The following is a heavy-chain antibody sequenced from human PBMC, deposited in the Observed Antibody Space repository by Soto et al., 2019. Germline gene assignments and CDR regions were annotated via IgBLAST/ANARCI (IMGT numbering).Heavy chain of an antibody. CDR1: GGSISSGGYY. J-gene: IGHJ5*02. D-gene: IGHD2-15*01. CDR2: IYYSGST. V-gene: IGHV4-31*03. Sequence: QVQLQESGPGLVKPSQTLSLTCTVSGGSISSGGYYWSWIRQHPGKGLEWIGYIYYSGSTYYNPSLKSRVTISVDTSKNQFSLKLSSVTAADTAVYYCARGSVVAAANWFDPWGQGTLVTVSS. CDR3: ARGSVVAAANWFDP.